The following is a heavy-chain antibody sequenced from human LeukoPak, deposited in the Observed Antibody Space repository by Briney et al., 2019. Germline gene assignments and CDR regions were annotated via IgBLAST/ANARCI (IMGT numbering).Heavy chain of an antibody. CDR2: MNPNSGNT. D-gene: IGHD3-10*01. V-gene: IGHV1-8*01. CDR3: ARVQSRSVIAIWFGEYNHHGMDV. J-gene: IGHJ6*02. CDR1: GYTFTSYD. Sequence: ASVKVSCKASGYTFTSYDINWVRQATGQGLEWMGWMNPNSGNTGYAQKFQGRVTMTRNTSISTAYMELSSLRSEDTDVYYCARVQSRSVIAIWFGEYNHHGMDVWGQGTTVTVSS.